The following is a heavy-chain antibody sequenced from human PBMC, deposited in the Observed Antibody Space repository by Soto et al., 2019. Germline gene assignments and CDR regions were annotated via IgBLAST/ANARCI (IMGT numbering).Heavy chain of an antibody. Sequence: PVGSLRLSCAASGFTFSTHDMNWVRLAPGKGLEWVSYISSRGITIFYTDSVRGRFTISTDNAKNSLYLQMNSLRVEDTAVYYCARGSRESSYASAPCFDFWGQGILVTVSS. J-gene: IGHJ4*02. D-gene: IGHD2-2*01. CDR2: ISSRGITI. CDR1: GFTFSTHD. V-gene: IGHV3-48*03. CDR3: ARGSRESSYASAPCFDF.